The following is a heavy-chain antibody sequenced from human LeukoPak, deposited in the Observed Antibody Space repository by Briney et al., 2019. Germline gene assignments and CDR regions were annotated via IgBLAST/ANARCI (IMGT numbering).Heavy chain of an antibody. CDR3: ARGTSTYYDILRGHPSEGWFDP. Sequence: SETLSLTCTVSGGSISSYYWSWIRQPAGKGLEWIGRIYTSGSTNYNPSLKSRVTMSVDTSKNQFSLRLSSVTAADTALYYCARGTSTYYDILRGHPSEGWFDPWGQGTLVTVSS. J-gene: IGHJ5*02. CDR1: GGSISSYY. CDR2: IYTSGST. V-gene: IGHV4-4*07. D-gene: IGHD3-9*01.